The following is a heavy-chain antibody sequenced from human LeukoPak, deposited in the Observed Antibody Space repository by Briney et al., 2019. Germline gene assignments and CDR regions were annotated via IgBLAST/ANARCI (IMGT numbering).Heavy chain of an antibody. CDR2: VSSSGMTT. CDR1: GFTFGDYY. Sequence: GGSLRLSCLASGFTFGDYYISWIRQPPGKGLEWISYVSSSGMTTTYADSVKGRFTVSRDNAKDSVFLQMNSLRVEDTAVYYCAKDWAVVVPAVWVGLDYWGQGTLVTVSS. D-gene: IGHD2-2*01. CDR3: AKDWAVVVPAVWVGLDY. J-gene: IGHJ4*02. V-gene: IGHV3-11*01.